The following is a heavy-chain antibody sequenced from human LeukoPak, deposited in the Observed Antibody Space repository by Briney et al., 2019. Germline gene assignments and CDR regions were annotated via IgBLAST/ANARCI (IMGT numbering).Heavy chain of an antibody. CDR1: GFTFSSYA. D-gene: IGHD4-17*01. CDR3: ARGLTTTGFDS. J-gene: IGHJ5*01. Sequence: PGGSLRLSCAASGFTFSSYAISWVRQAPGKGREWVSAIIGSGAVTYYAESVKGRFTISRDNSKITVYLHMNSLKAEDTAVYYCARGLTTTGFDSWGQGTLVTVSS. CDR2: IIGSGAVT. V-gene: IGHV3-23*01.